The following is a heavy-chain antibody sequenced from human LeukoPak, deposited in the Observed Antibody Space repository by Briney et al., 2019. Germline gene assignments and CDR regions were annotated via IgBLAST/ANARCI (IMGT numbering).Heavy chain of an antibody. D-gene: IGHD3-10*01. J-gene: IGHJ4*02. CDR2: IYSGGST. Sequence: GGSLRLSCAASGFTVSSNYMSWVRQAPGKGLEWVSVIYSGGSTYYADSVKGRFTISRDNSKNTLYLQMNSLRAEDTAVYYCASGSPQGFGELSTDYWGQGTLVTVSS. CDR1: GFTVSSNY. V-gene: IGHV3-66*01. CDR3: ASGSPQGFGELSTDY.